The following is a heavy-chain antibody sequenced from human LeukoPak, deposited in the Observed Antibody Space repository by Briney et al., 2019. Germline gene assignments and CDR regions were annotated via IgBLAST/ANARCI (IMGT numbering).Heavy chain of an antibody. CDR3: AHRPPQSRDSSGYYRHWFDP. J-gene: IGHJ5*02. V-gene: IGHV2-5*01. CDR1: GFSLSTSGVG. CDR2: IYWNDDK. Sequence: ESGPTLVNPTQTLTLTCTFSGFSLSTSGVGVGWIRRPPGKALEWLALIYWNDDKRYSPSLKSRLTITKDTSKNQVVLTMTNMDPVDTATYYCAHRPPQSRDSSGYYRHWFDPWGQGTLVTVSS. D-gene: IGHD3-22*01.